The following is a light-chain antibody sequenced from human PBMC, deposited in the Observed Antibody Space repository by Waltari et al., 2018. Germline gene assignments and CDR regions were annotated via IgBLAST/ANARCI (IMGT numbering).Light chain of an antibody. CDR2: GAS. CDR3: QQYGSSPVT. J-gene: IGKJ5*01. V-gene: IGKV3-20*01. Sequence: EIVLTQAPGTLSLSPGERATLPCRASQSVSSNYLAWYQQKPGQAPRLLIHGASTRATGIPDRFSGSGSGTDFTLTINRLEPEDFVVYYCQQYGSSPVTFGQGTRVEI. CDR1: QSVSSNY.